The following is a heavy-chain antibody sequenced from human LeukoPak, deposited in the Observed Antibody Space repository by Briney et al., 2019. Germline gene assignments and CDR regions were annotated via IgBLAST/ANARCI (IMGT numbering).Heavy chain of an antibody. Sequence: SETLSLTCTVSGGSISSSSYYWGWIRQPPGKGLEWIGSIYYSGSTYCNPSLKSRVTISVDTSKNQFSLKLSSVTAADTAVYYCARSSIAAAGIIDYWGQGTLVTVSS. D-gene: IGHD6-13*01. V-gene: IGHV4-39*01. J-gene: IGHJ4*02. CDR3: ARSSIAAAGIIDY. CDR2: IYYSGST. CDR1: GGSISSSSYY.